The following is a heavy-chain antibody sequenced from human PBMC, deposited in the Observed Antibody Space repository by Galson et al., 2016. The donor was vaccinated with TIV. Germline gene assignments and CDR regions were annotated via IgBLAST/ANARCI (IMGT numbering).Heavy chain of an antibody. J-gene: IGHJ5*02. CDR2: MNQDGSEK. V-gene: IGHV3-7*03. CDR3: AKDFEGDYHDSSGYSS. CDR1: GFTFSSYW. Sequence: SLRLSCAASGFTFSSYWMSWVRQAPGRGLEWVANMNQDGSEKYYVGSVEGRFTISRDNAKKSLYLQMNSLRAEDTAIYYCAKDFEGDYHDSSGYSSWGQGTLVTVSS. D-gene: IGHD3-22*01.